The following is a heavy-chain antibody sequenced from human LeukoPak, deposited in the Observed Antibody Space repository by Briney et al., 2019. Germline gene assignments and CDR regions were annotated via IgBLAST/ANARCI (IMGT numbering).Heavy chain of an antibody. CDR1: GGSISSGDYY. V-gene: IGHV4-39*07. Sequence: SETLSLTCTVSGGSISSGDYYWSWIRQPPGKGLEWIGEINHSGSTNYNPSLKSRVTISVDTSKNQFSLKLSSVTAADTAVYYCAITTVTAKVDYWGQGTLVTVSS. CDR2: INHSGST. J-gene: IGHJ4*02. D-gene: IGHD4-17*01. CDR3: AITTVTAKVDY.